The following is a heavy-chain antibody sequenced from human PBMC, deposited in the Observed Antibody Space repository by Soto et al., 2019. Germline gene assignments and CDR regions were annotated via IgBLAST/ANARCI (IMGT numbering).Heavy chain of an antibody. CDR1: GYTFTSYG. CDR3: ARDREPPGKILWFGELLLTPLYFDY. J-gene: IGHJ4*02. D-gene: IGHD3-10*01. Sequence: ASVKVSCKASGYTFTSYGISWVRQAPGQGLEWMGWISAYNGNTNYAQKLQGRVTMTTDTSTSTAYMELRSLRSDDTAVYYCARDREPPGKILWFGELLLTPLYFDYWGQGTLVTVSS. V-gene: IGHV1-18*01. CDR2: ISAYNGNT.